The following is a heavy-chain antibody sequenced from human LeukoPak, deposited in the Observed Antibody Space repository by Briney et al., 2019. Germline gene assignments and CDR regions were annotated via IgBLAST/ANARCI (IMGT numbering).Heavy chain of an antibody. Sequence: SVKVSCKASGGTFSSYAISWVRQAPGQGLEWMGGIIPIFGTANYAQKFQGRVTITADESTSTAYMELSSLRSEDTAVYYCARDLRRGYDFWTPECGMDVWGQGTTVTVSS. CDR3: ARDLRRGYDFWTPECGMDV. V-gene: IGHV1-69*13. CDR1: GGTFSSYA. J-gene: IGHJ6*02. D-gene: IGHD3-3*01. CDR2: IIPIFGTA.